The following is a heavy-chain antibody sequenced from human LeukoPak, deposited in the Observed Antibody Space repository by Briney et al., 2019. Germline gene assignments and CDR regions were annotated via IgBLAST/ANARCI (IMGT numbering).Heavy chain of an antibody. Sequence: ASVKVSCKASGYTFTSYYMHWVRQAPGQGLEWMGIINPSGGSTSYAQKFQGRVTMTRDTSISTAYMELSRLRSDDTAVYYCARAPYGSDPYYFDYWGQGTLVTVSS. CDR1: GYTFTSYY. J-gene: IGHJ4*02. D-gene: IGHD3-10*01. CDR3: ARAPYGSDPYYFDY. CDR2: INPSGGST. V-gene: IGHV1-46*01.